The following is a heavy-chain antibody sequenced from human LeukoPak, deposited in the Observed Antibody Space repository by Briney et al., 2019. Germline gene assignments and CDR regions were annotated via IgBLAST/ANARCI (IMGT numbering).Heavy chain of an antibody. J-gene: IGHJ4*02. Sequence: GGSLRLSCAASGFTFSSYAMSWVRQPPGKGLEWVSAISGSGGSTFYADSVKGRFTISRDNSKNTLYLQVNSLRAEDTALYYCANEGSSGWYWGQGTLVTVSS. CDR2: ISGSGGST. V-gene: IGHV3-23*01. D-gene: IGHD6-19*01. CDR3: ANEGSSGWY. CDR1: GFTFSSYA.